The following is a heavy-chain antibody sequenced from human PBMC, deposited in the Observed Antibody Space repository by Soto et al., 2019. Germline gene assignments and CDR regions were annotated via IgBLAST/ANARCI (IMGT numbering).Heavy chain of an antibody. CDR2: MNPNSGNT. J-gene: IGHJ6*02. Sequence: QVQLVQSGAEVKKPGASVKVSCKASGYTFTSYDINWVRQATGQGLEWMGWMNPNSGNTGYAQKFQGRGTMTRNTSISTAYMELSSLRSEATAVYYCARERTGTTSMDVWGQGTTVTVSS. D-gene: IGHD1-1*01. V-gene: IGHV1-8*01. CDR3: ARERTGTTSMDV. CDR1: GYTFTSYD.